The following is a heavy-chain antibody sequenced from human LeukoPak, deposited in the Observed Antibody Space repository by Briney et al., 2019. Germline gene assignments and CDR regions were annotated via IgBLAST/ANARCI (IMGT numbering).Heavy chain of an antibody. J-gene: IGHJ4*02. Sequence: SETLSLTCTVSGGSISSGSYYWSWIRQPAGKGLEWIGRIYTSGSTNYNPSLKSRVTISVDTSKNQFSLKLSSVTAADTAVYYCARERHYYDSSGHTEYYFDYWGQGTLVTVSS. V-gene: IGHV4-61*02. CDR3: ARERHYYDSSGHTEYYFDY. CDR2: IYTSGST. D-gene: IGHD3-22*01. CDR1: GGSISSGSYY.